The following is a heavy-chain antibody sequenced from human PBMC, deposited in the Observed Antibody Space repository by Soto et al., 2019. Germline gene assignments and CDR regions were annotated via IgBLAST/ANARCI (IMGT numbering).Heavy chain of an antibody. D-gene: IGHD2-2*01. CDR1: GGSISSYY. J-gene: IGHJ6*03. V-gene: IGHV4-59*01. Sequence: SGTLSLTCTVSGGSISSYYWSWIRQPPGKGLEWIGYIYYSGSTNYNPSLKSRVTISVDTSKNQFSLKLSSVTAADTAVYYCARDRRLYCSSTSCPPIFYYYYYMDVWGKGTTVTVSS. CDR3: ARDRRLYCSSTSCPPIFYYYYYMDV. CDR2: IYYSGST.